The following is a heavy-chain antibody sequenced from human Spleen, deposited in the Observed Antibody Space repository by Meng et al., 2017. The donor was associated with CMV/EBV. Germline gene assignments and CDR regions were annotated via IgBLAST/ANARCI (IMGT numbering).Heavy chain of an antibody. J-gene: IGHJ4*02. V-gene: IGHV3-30*02. CDR1: GFTFNDYG. CDR2: IRYDGSGS. CDR3: AKTTWDK. D-gene: IGHD7-27*01. Sequence: GESLKISCTAFGFTFNDYGMHWIRQTPAKGLEWVSFIRYDGSGSYYAQSVTGRFTVSRDNSKNTLYLQMNNLRIEDTATYYCAKTTWDKWGQGTLVTVSS.